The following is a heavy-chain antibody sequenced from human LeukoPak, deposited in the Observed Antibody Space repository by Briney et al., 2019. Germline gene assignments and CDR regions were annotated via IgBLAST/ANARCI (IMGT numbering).Heavy chain of an antibody. CDR1: GFIFSNYW. CDR2: IDSDENGGSGT. CDR3: AREAYGSGKRYFDY. Sequence: SGGSLRLSCAASGFIFSNYWMHWVRQVPGKGLLWVSRIDSDENGGSGTMYADSVKGRFTISRDNAMNTLYLHMNSLRIEDTAVFYCAREAYGSGKRYFDYWGQGTLVTVSS. V-gene: IGHV3-74*03. J-gene: IGHJ4*02. D-gene: IGHD3-10*01.